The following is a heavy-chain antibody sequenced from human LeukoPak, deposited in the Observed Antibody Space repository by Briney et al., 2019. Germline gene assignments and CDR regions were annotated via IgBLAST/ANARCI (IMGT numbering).Heavy chain of an antibody. CDR2: IKEDGSEK. CDR3: ATYTNWVAGDV. D-gene: IGHD1-1*01. J-gene: IGHJ6*02. Sequence: GGSLRLSCAASGFTFSKSWMSWVRQAPGQGLEWVAAIKEDGSEKDYVDSVKGRFTISRDNAKNSLSLQMNSLRAEDTAVYYCATYTNWVAGDVWGQGTSVSVSS. V-gene: IGHV3-7*01. CDR1: GFTFSKSW.